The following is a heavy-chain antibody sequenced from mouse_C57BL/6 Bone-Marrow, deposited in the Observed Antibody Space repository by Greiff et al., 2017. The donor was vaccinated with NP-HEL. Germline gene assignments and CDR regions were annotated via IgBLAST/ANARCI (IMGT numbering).Heavy chain of an antibody. CDR3: TTAMVTYYAMDY. CDR1: GFNIKDDY. D-gene: IGHD2-2*01. Sequence: EVQLQQSGAELVRPGASVKLSCTASGFNIKDDYMHWVKQRPEQGLEWIGWIDPENGDTEYASKFQGKATITADTSSNTAYLQLSSLTSEDTAVYYCTTAMVTYYAMDYWGQGTSVTVSS. V-gene: IGHV14-4*01. J-gene: IGHJ4*01. CDR2: IDPENGDT.